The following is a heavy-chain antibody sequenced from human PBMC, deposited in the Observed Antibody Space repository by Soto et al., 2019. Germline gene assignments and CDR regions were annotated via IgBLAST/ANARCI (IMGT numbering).Heavy chain of an antibody. D-gene: IGHD2-15*01. CDR3: AKDGFGGSWAGWFDP. J-gene: IGHJ5*02. CDR2: ISGSGGST. V-gene: IGHV3-23*01. Sequence: EVQLLESGGGLVQPGGSLRLSCAASGFTFSSYAMSWVRQAPGKGLEWVSAISGSGGSTYYADSVKGRFTISRDNSKNTLYLHMNSLRAEDTAVYYCAKDGFGGSWAGWFDPWGQGTLVTVSA. CDR1: GFTFSSYA.